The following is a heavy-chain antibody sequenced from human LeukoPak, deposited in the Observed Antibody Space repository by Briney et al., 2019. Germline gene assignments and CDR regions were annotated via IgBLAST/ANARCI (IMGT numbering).Heavy chain of an antibody. D-gene: IGHD6-6*01. Sequence: GESPKISLKGSGYRFTSYWLGWVRQMPGKGLEGMGIIYPGDSDTRYRPSFQGQVTISADKSISTAYLQWSSLKASDTAMYYCARLSGYSSSSSFDYWGQGTLVTVSS. CDR1: GYRFTSYW. V-gene: IGHV5-51*01. CDR2: IYPGDSDT. J-gene: IGHJ4*02. CDR3: ARLSGYSSSSSFDY.